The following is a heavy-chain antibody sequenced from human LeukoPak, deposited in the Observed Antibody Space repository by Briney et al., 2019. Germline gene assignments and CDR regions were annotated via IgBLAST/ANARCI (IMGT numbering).Heavy chain of an antibody. Sequence: GASVKVSCKASGYTFTGYYMHWVRQAPGQGLEWMGWINPNSGGTNYAQKFQGRVTMTRDTSISTAYMELRSLRSDDTAVYYCARFMVYDDTGWFDPWGQGTLVTVSS. J-gene: IGHJ5*02. V-gene: IGHV1-2*02. CDR1: GYTFTGYY. CDR2: INPNSGGT. CDR3: ARFMVYDDTGWFDP. D-gene: IGHD2-8*01.